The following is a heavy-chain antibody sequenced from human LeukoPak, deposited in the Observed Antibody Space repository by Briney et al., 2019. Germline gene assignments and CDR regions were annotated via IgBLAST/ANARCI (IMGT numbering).Heavy chain of an antibody. CDR2: ISAYNGNT. V-gene: IGHV1-18*01. Sequence: ASVKVSYKASGYTFTSYGISWVRQAPGQGLEWMGWISAYNGNTNYAQKLQGRVTMTTDTSTSTAYMELRSLRSDDTAVYYCARGEDYYDSSGPSVDYWGQGTLVTVSS. CDR3: ARGEDYYDSSGPSVDY. J-gene: IGHJ4*02. CDR1: GYTFTSYG. D-gene: IGHD3-22*01.